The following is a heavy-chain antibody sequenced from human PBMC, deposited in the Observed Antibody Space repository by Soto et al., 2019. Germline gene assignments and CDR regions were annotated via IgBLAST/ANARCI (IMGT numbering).Heavy chain of an antibody. CDR2: INPSGGST. CDR3: ASLPVGSYDYIWGSYPETRGKNAFDI. D-gene: IGHD3-16*02. CDR1: GYTFTSYY. J-gene: IGHJ3*02. V-gene: IGHV1-46*03. Sequence: QVQLVQSGAEVKKPGASVKVSCKASGYTFTSYYMHWVRQAPGQGLEWMGIINPSGGSTSYAQKFQGRVTMTRDTSTSTVYMELSSLRSEDTAVYYCASLPVGSYDYIWGSYPETRGKNAFDIWGQGTMVTVSS.